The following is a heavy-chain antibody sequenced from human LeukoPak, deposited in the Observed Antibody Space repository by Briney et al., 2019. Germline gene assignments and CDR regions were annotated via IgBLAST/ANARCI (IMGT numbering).Heavy chain of an antibody. J-gene: IGHJ4*02. D-gene: IGHD3-22*01. Sequence: PGGSLRLSCAASGFTVSSNYMSWVRQAPGKGLEWVSVIYSGGSTYYADSVKGRFTISRDNSKNTLYLQTNSLRAEDTAVYYCARVSDGSGYYYGLPYWGQGTLVTVSS. CDR1: GFTVSSNY. CDR2: IYSGGST. V-gene: IGHV3-66*01. CDR3: ARVSDGSGYYYGLPY.